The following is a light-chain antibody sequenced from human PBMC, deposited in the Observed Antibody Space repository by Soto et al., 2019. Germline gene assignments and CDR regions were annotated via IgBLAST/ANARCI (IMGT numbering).Light chain of an antibody. J-gene: IGLJ3*02. CDR3: AAWDDSLNSWL. CDR1: SSNIGSNS. CDR2: DNN. V-gene: IGLV1-44*01. Sequence: QSMLTQPPSASGTPGQRVIISCSGSSSNIGSNSVSWYQQLQGTAPKLLIYDNNQWPSGVPDRFSGSKSGTSASLAISGLQSEDEADYYCAAWDDSLNSWLFGGGTKLTVL.